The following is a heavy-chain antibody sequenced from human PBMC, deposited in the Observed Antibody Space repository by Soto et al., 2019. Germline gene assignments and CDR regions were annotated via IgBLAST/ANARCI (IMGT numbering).Heavy chain of an antibody. CDR1: GGSISSSSYY. V-gene: IGHV4-39*01. J-gene: IGHJ4*02. D-gene: IGHD3-22*01. CDR3: ASYYYDSSGYYYVPGVY. CDR2: IYYSGST. Sequence: QLQLQESGPGLVKPSETLSLTCTVSGGSISSSSYYWGWIRQPPGKGLEWIGSIYYSGSTYYNPSLKSGVTISVDTSKNQFSLKLSSVTAAVTAVYYCASYYYDSSGYYYVPGVYWGQGTLVTVSS.